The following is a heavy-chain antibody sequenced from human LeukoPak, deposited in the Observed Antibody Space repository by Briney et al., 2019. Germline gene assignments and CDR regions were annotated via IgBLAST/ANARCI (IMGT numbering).Heavy chain of an antibody. D-gene: IGHD3-22*01. CDR1: GFSFSSYG. V-gene: IGHV3-48*01. J-gene: IGHJ4*02. CDR3: ARKSGSSGYPFDY. CDR2: ITSGSSTM. Sequence: GGSLRLSCAASGFSFSSYGMNWVRQAPGKGLEWVSYITSGSSTMHYADAVKGRFAISRDNAKNSLYLQMNSLRAEDTAVYYCARKSGSSGYPFDYWGQGTLVTVSS.